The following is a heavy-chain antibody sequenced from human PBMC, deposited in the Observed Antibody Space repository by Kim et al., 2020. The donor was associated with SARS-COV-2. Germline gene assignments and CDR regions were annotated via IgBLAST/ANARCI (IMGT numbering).Heavy chain of an antibody. CDR1: GFTFSSHA. CDR2: ISGSGGNT. Sequence: GGSLRLSCAASGFTFSSHAMSWVRQAPGKGLEWLSSISGSGGNTYYSDSVKGRFSISRDNSKNTLYLQMNNLRAEDTAVYYCPAKVSSNLWGQGTLVT. V-gene: IGHV3-23*01. J-gene: IGHJ1*01. CDR3: PAKVSSNL. D-gene: IGHD2-8*01.